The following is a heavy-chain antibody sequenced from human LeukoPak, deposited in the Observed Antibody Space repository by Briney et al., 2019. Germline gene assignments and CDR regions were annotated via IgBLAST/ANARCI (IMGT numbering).Heavy chain of an antibody. J-gene: IGHJ4*02. D-gene: IGHD3-10*01. CDR2: IYYSGST. CDR3: ARSVNGSGSNFDY. CDR1: GGSISSGGYY. V-gene: IGHV4-31*03. Sequence: SETLSLTCTVSGGSISSGGYYWSWIRQHPGKGLEWIGYIYYSGSTYYNPSLKSRVTISVDTSKNQFSLKLSSVTAADTAVYYCARSVNGSGSNFDYWGQGTLVTVSS.